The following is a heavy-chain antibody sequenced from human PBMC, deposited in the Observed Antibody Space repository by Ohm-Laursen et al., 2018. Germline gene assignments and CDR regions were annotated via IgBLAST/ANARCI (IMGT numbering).Heavy chain of an antibody. V-gene: IGHV4-34*01. J-gene: IGHJ3*02. CDR1: GGSFSGYD. CDR2: INHSGRT. D-gene: IGHD5-24*01. CDR3: ARYSPVEMIIRGAFDI. Sequence: TLSLTCAVYGGSFSGYDWSWIRQPPGKGLEWIGEINHSGRTNSNPSLKSRVIISVDTSKNQVSLRMSPVTAADTAVYYCARYSPVEMIIRGAFDIWGQGTMVTVSS.